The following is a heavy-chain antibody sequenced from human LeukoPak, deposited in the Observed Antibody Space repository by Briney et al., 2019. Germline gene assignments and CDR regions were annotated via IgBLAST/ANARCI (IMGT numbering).Heavy chain of an antibody. V-gene: IGHV4-34*01. CDR1: GGSFSGYY. D-gene: IGHD3-10*01. Sequence: SQTLSLTRAVYGGSFSGYYWSWIPDPPGKGREGSGEINHRGSPNYNPSLTSRDTRSVDTSKNQFSLKLSSVTAADTAVYYCARGRYYGSGSPSRKLLNWFDPWGQGTLVTVSS. CDR2: INHRGSP. J-gene: IGHJ5*02. CDR3: ARGRYYGSGSPSRKLLNWFDP.